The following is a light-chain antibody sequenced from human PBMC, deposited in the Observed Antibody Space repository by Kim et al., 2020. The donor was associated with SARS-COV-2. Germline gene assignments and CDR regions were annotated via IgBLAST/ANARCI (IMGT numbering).Light chain of an antibody. CDR2: EDN. Sequence: GKTVTISCTRRSGSIASNYVQWYQPRPGSAPTTVIYEDNQRPSGVPDRFSGSIDSSSNSASLTIYGLKTEDEADYYCQSYDSSNVVFGGGTQLTVL. CDR1: SGSIASNY. V-gene: IGLV6-57*03. CDR3: QSYDSSNVV. J-gene: IGLJ2*01.